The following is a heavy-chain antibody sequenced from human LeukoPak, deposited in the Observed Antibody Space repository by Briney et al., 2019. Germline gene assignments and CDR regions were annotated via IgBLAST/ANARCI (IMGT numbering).Heavy chain of an antibody. CDR2: INPSAGAT. J-gene: IGHJ4*02. CDR3: ARDQYRLYYFDY. CDR1: GYTFISFG. Sequence: ASVKVSCKASGYTFISFGISWVRQAPGQGLEWVGLINPSAGATSYAQKFQGRVTLTRDTSTSTVYMELSSLRSEDTAVYYCARDQYRLYYFDYWGQGTLVTVSS. V-gene: IGHV1-46*01. D-gene: IGHD5-18*01.